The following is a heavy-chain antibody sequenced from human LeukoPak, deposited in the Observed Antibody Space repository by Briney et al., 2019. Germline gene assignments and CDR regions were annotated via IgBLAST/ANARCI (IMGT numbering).Heavy chain of an antibody. Sequence: TASETLSLTCTVSGGSISSSSYYWGWIRQPPGKGLEWIGEINHSGSTNYNPSLKSRVTISVDTSKNQFSLKLSSVTAADTAVYYCARGSSGSYRPYYYYYGMDVWGQGTTVTVSS. CDR2: INHSGST. CDR1: GGSISSSSYY. D-gene: IGHD3-22*01. J-gene: IGHJ6*02. V-gene: IGHV4-39*07. CDR3: ARGSSGSYRPYYYYYGMDV.